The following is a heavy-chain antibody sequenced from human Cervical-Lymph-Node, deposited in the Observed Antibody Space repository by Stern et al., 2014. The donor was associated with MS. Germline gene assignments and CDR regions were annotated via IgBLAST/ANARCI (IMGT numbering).Heavy chain of an antibody. D-gene: IGHD1-26*01. J-gene: IGHJ6*02. V-gene: IGHV1-69*01. Sequence: VQLEESGAEVKKPGSSVKVSWKASGGTFGSYAISWVRQAPGKGLEWMGGIISIFGTANHAQQVPGRVTITADESTSPAYMELSSLRSEDTAVYYCARGELKEGLVRGMDVWGQGTTVTVSS. CDR3: ARGELKEGLVRGMDV. CDR1: GGTFGSYA. CDR2: IISIFGTA.